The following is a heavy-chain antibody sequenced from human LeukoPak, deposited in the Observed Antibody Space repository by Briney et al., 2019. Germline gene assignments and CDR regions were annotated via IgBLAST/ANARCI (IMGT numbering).Heavy chain of an antibody. Sequence: PGGSLRLSCAASGFTVSDNYMNWVRQAPGKGLEWVSVIYKDGNTYYADSVKGRFTSSRDNSKNTVYLQMNSLRAEDTAVYYCARLNFGDDYWGQGTLVTVSS. CDR3: ARLNFGDDY. J-gene: IGHJ4*02. V-gene: IGHV3-53*01. D-gene: IGHD4-17*01. CDR2: IYKDGNT. CDR1: GFTVSDNY.